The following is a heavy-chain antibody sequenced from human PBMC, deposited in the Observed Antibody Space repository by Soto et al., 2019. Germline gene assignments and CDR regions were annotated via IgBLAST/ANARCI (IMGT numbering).Heavy chain of an antibody. J-gene: IGHJ4*02. D-gene: IGHD4-17*01. CDR1: GFTFSTYA. CDR3: ARLWTTVTCDY. CDR2: VSASGLNT. Sequence: GGSLRLSCAASGFTFSTYAMAWVRQAPGKGLEWVSGVSASGLNTDYADPVKGRFYISRDNSKNTVSLHMNSLRAEDTAVYYCARLWTTVTCDYWGQGSLVTVSS. V-gene: IGHV3-23*01.